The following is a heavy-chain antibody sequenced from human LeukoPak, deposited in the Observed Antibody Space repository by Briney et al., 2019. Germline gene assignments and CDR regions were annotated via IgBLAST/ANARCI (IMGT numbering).Heavy chain of an antibody. V-gene: IGHV1-46*01. Sequence: PGASVKVSCKASGYTFTSYYMHWVRQAPGQGLEWMGIINPSGGNTNYAQKLQGRVTMTTDTSTSTAYMELRSLRSDDTAVYYCARDHGGIHIVVPAAIGVDYWGQGTLVTVSS. D-gene: IGHD2-2*02. CDR3: ARDHGGIHIVVPAAIGVDY. J-gene: IGHJ4*02. CDR2: INPSGGNT. CDR1: GYTFTSYY.